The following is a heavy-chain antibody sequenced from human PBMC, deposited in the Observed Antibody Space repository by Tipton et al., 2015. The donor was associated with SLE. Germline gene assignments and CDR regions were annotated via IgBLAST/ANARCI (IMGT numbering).Heavy chain of an antibody. J-gene: IGHJ3*02. CDR1: GGSFSGYY. CDR3: ARRDSSRRTRVAFDS. D-gene: IGHD6-13*01. CDR2: INHSGST. Sequence: LRLSCAVYGGSFSGYYWSWIRQPPGKGLEWIGEINHSGSTNYNPSLKSRVTISVDTSKNQFSLKLSSVTAADTAVYYCARRDSSRRTRVAFDSWGQGTMVTVSS. V-gene: IGHV4-34*01.